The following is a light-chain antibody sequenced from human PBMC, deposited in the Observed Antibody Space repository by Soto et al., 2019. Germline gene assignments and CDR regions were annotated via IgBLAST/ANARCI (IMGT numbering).Light chain of an antibody. CDR3: GTSDDTVYV. Sequence: QSVLTQPPSVSGTPGQRVTISCSGGNSNIGRNPVSWYQEFPGTAPKLLISTNSRRPSWVPDRFSGSKSGTSASLAISGLRSEDEAVYYCGTSDDTVYVFGSGTSSPS. J-gene: IGLJ1*01. CDR1: NSNIGRNP. CDR2: TNS. V-gene: IGLV1-44*01.